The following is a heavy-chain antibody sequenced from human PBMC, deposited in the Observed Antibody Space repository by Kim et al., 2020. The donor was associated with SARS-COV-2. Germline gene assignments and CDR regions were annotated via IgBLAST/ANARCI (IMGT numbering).Heavy chain of an antibody. CDR2: IYTSGST. D-gene: IGHD6-19*01. V-gene: IGHV4-4*07. CDR1: GGSISSYY. J-gene: IGHJ2*01. CDR3: ARDDRGQWLPQEVFYDL. Sequence: SETLSLTCTVSGGSISSYYWSWIRQPAGKGLEWIGRIYTSGSTNYNPSLKSRVTMSVDTSKNQFSLKLSSVTAADTAVYYCARDDRGQWLPQEVFYDLWGRGTLVTVSS.